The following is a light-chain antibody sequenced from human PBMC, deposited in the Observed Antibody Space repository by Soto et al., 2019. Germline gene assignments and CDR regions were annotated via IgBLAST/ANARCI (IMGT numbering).Light chain of an antibody. V-gene: IGLV3-21*04. CDR3: QVWDSSSDHPGLV. J-gene: IGLJ2*01. Sequence: SYELTQPPSVSVAPGKTARITCGGNNIGSKSVHWYQQKPGQAPVLVIYYDSDRPSGIPERFSGSNSANTATLTISRVEAGDEADYYCQVWDSSSDHPGLVFGGGTKLTVL. CDR1: NIGSKS. CDR2: YDS.